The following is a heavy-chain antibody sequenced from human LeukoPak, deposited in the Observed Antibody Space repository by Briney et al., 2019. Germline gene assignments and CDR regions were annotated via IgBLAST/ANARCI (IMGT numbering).Heavy chain of an antibody. V-gene: IGHV3-23*01. J-gene: IGHJ4*02. CDR1: GFTFSDFP. D-gene: IGHD5-18*01. CDR2: IFRSSDEI. Sequence: GGSLRLSCAASGFTFSDFPMIWVRQAPGKGLEWVSSIFRSSDEIHYADSVKGRFTISRDNARSTLSLQMDSLRAEDTATYYCATYRQIQVPFEFWGQGTLVTVSS. CDR3: ATYRQIQVPFEF.